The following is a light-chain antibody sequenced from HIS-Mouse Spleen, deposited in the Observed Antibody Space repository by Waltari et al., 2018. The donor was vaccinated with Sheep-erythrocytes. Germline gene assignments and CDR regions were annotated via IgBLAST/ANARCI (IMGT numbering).Light chain of an antibody. CDR1: SPNSGAGYD. CDR2: GTT. Sequence: QSVLTQPPSVSGAPGQRVTISCTGSSPNSGAGYDVHWVQPAPGTAPKLLISGTTDRPSGVHDSVPGSQAGTAASLASTGLQAGDEADYYCQSYDSSLSAVVFGGGTKLTVL. J-gene: IGLJ2*01. V-gene: IGLV1-40*01. CDR3: QSYDSSLSAVV.